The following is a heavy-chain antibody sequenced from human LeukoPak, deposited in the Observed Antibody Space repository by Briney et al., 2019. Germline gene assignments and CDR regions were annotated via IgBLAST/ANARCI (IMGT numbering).Heavy chain of an antibody. CDR2: IYYSGST. CDR1: GGSISSGDYY. D-gene: IGHD3-3*01. CDR3: AKGLRFLEWLFPSFDY. J-gene: IGHJ4*02. Sequence: SQTLSLTCTVSGGSISSGDYYWSWIRQPPGKGLEWIGYIYYSGSTYYNPSLKSRVTISVDTSKNQFSLKLSSVTAADTAVYYCAKGLRFLEWLFPSFDYWGQGTLVTVSS. V-gene: IGHV4-30-4*08.